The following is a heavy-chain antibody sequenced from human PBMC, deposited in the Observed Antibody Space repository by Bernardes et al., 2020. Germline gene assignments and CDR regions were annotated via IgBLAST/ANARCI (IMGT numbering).Heavy chain of an antibody. CDR3: AREVAPSDTAVTTLRKPGALLNWFDP. CDR1: GDSFSK. CDR2: INPNGDRT. Sequence: ASVKVSCKTSGDSFSKLHWVRQAPGQGLEWMGMINPNGDRTTYSQKFQGRITVTFDTSTSTVYMELRSLTSDDTAMYYCAREVAPSDTAVTTLRKPGALLNWFDPWGQGTLVTVSS. D-gene: IGHD4-17*01. J-gene: IGHJ5*02. V-gene: IGHV1-46*01.